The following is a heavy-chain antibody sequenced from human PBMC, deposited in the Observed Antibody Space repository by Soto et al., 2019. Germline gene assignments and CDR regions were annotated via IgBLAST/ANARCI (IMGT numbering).Heavy chain of an antibody. CDR3: ARDGDYGGGWFDP. D-gene: IGHD4-17*01. Sequence: QVQLQESGPGLVKPSETLSLTCTVSGGSISSYYWSWIRQPPGKGLEWIGYIYYSGSTNYNPSLKSRVTISVDTSKNQCSLKLSSVTAADTAVYYCARDGDYGGGWFDPWGQGTLVSVSS. CDR2: IYYSGST. J-gene: IGHJ5*02. CDR1: GGSISSYY. V-gene: IGHV4-59*01.